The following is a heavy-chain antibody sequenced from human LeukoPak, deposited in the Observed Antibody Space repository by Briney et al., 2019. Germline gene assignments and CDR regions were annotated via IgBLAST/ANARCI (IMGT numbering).Heavy chain of an antibody. CDR2: ISYDGSNK. CDR1: GFTFSSYG. V-gene: IGHV3-30*18. D-gene: IGHD4-17*01. Sequence: GKSLRLSCAASGFTFSSYGMHWVRQAPGKGLEWVAVISYDGSNKYYADSVKGRFTISRDNSKNTLYLQMNSLRAEDTAVYYCAKDDYGDYGFGYWGQGTLVTVSS. J-gene: IGHJ4*02. CDR3: AKDDYGDYGFGY.